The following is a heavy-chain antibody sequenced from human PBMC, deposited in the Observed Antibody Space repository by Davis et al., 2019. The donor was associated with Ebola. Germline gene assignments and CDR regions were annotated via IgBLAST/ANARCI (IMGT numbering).Heavy chain of an antibody. CDR2: IYYSGST. CDR1: GGSISSSSYY. Sequence: SETLSLTCTVSGGSISSSSYYWGWIRQPPGKGLEWIGSIYYSGSTYYNPSLKSRVTISVDTSKNQFSLKLTSVTAADTAAYYCARTTRDSGWFLDYWGQRILVTVSS. D-gene: IGHD6-19*01. J-gene: IGHJ4*02. V-gene: IGHV4-39*01. CDR3: ARTTRDSGWFLDY.